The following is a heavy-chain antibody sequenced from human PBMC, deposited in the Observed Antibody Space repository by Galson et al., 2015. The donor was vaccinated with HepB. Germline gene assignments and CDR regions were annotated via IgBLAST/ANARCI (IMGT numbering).Heavy chain of an antibody. J-gene: IGHJ6*02. D-gene: IGHD1-1*01. Sequence: ETLSLTCSVSGVSVHSHDWSWIRQTPDKGLEWIGYVFYTGTKNYNPSLKSRVTISVDRSTSQISLKLRSATAADTAIYYCARGGRNWEDSGFTYYYGMDVWGQGTTVTVSS. CDR3: ARGGRNWEDSGFTYYYGMDV. V-gene: IGHV4-59*02. CDR2: VFYTGTK. CDR1: GVSVHSHD.